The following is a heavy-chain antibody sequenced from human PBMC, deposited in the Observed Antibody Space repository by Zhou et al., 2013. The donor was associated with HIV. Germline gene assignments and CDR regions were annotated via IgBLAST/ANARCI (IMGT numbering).Heavy chain of an antibody. CDR1: GYTFTDHY. D-gene: IGHD7-27*01. J-gene: IGHJ5*02. CDR2: IDADRGAT. Sequence: QVQLVQSGGEVKKPGASVKVSCKASGYTFTDHYIHWVRQAPGQRLEWMGWIDADRGATKYAQNFQGRVTLTRDTSTRTAYMDLSRLRDDDTAIYYCARDRDWGFPRWFDPWGQGTLVTVSS. CDR3: ARDRDWGFPRWFDP. V-gene: IGHV1-2*02.